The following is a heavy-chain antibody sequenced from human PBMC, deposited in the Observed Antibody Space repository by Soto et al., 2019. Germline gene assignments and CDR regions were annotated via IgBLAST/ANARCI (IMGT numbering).Heavy chain of an antibody. Sequence: QVQLQQWGAGLLKPSETLSLTCAVYGESFSGYSWSWIRQPPGKGPEWLGEINQSGSTNYNPSLKSRVTISLDTSKNQFSLRLSSMTAADSAIYYCATLISDYWGQGTLVIVSS. J-gene: IGHJ4*02. CDR3: ATLISDY. V-gene: IGHV4-34*01. CDR1: GESFSGYS. CDR2: INQSGST. D-gene: IGHD2-15*01.